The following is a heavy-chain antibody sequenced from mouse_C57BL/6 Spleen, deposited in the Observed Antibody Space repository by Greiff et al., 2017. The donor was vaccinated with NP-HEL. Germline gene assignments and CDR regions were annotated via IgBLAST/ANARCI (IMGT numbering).Heavy chain of an antibody. CDR3: ARKEANCYFDY. D-gene: IGHD4-1*01. CDR1: GYAFSSYW. CDR2: IYPGDGDT. J-gene: IGHJ2*01. V-gene: IGHV1-80*01. Sequence: QVQLQQSGAELVKPGASVKISCKASGYAFSSYWMNWVKQRPGKGLEWIGQIYPGDGDTNYNGKFKGKATLTADKSSSTAYMQLSSLTSEDSAVYFCARKEANCYFDYWGQGTTLTVSS.